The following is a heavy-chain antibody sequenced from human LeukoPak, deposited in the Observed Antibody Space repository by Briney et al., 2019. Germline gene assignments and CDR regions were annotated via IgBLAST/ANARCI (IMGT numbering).Heavy chain of an antibody. V-gene: IGHV4-59*01. CDR2: IYYSGST. CDR3: ARARAAGFDP. CDR1: GGSISSYY. D-gene: IGHD2-15*01. Sequence: PSETLSLTCTVSGGSISSYYWSWIRRPPGKGLEWIGYIYYSGSTNYNPSLKSRVTISVDTSKNQFSLKLSSVTAADTAVYYCARARAAGFDPWGQGTLVTVSS. J-gene: IGHJ5*02.